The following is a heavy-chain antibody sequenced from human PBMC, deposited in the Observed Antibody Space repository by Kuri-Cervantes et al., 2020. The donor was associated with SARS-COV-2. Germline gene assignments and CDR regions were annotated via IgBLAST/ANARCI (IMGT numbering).Heavy chain of an antibody. Sequence: GESLKISCAASGFTFDDYGMSWVRQAPGKGLEWVSGINWNGGSTGYADSVKGRFTISRDNAKNTLYLQTNSLRAEDTAVYYCAKEGGDGDYADYYFDYWGQGTLVTVSS. CDR2: INWNGGST. J-gene: IGHJ4*02. V-gene: IGHV3-20*04. D-gene: IGHD4-17*01. CDR1: GFTFDDYG. CDR3: AKEGGDGDYADYYFDY.